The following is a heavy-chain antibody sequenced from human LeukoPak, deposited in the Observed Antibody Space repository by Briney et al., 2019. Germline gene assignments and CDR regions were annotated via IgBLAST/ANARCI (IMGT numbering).Heavy chain of an antibody. CDR3: ARSLILSGSYSPFDY. V-gene: IGHV1-46*01. Sequence: ASVKVSCKASGYTFTSYYMHWVRQAPGQGLEWMGIISPSGGSTSYAQKFQGRVTMTRDTSTSTVYMELSSLRSEDTAVYYCARSLILSGSYSPFDYWGQGTLVTVSS. CDR1: GYTFTSYY. D-gene: IGHD1-26*01. J-gene: IGHJ4*02. CDR2: ISPSGGST.